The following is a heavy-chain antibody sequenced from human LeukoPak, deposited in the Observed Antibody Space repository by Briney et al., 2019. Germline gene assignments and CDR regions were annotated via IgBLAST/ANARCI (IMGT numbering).Heavy chain of an antibody. Sequence: GGSLRLSCAASGFTFSSYSMNWVRQAPGKGLEWVSYISSSSSTIYYADSVKGRFTISRDNAKNSLYLQMNSLRAEDTAVYYCARSPTREKIVGARYNYFDYWGQGTLVTVSS. CDR1: GFTFSSYS. D-gene: IGHD1-26*01. V-gene: IGHV3-48*01. CDR3: ARSPTREKIVGARYNYFDY. J-gene: IGHJ4*02. CDR2: ISSSSSTI.